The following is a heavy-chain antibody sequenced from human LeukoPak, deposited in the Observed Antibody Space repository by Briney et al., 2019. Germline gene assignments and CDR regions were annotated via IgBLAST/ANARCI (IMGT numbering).Heavy chain of an antibody. Sequence: PGGSLRLSCAASGFTFSDYYMSWIRQAPGKGLEWVSYISSSGSTIYYADSVKGRFTISRDNAKNSLYLQMNSLRAEGTAVYYCASSYCSSTSCSASFDYWGQGTLVTVSS. D-gene: IGHD2-2*01. J-gene: IGHJ4*02. CDR2: ISSSGSTI. V-gene: IGHV3-11*01. CDR3: ASSYCSSTSCSASFDY. CDR1: GFTFSDYY.